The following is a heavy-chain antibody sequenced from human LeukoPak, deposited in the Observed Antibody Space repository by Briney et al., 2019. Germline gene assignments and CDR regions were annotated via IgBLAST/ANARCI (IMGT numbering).Heavy chain of an antibody. V-gene: IGHV1-8*03. CDR2: MNPNSGNT. D-gene: IGHD6-19*01. Sequence: GASVKVSCKASGYTFTSYDINWVRQATGQGLEWMGWMNPNSGNTGYAQKFQGRVTITRNTSISTAYMELSSLRSEDTAVYYCARGRRIAVKKGYYYYMDVWGEGTTVTVSS. J-gene: IGHJ6*03. CDR3: ARGRRIAVKKGYYYYMDV. CDR1: GYTFTSYD.